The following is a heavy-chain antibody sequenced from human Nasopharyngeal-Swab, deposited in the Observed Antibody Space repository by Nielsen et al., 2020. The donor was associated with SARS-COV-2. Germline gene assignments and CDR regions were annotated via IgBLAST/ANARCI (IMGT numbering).Heavy chain of an antibody. V-gene: IGHV5-51*01. J-gene: IGHJ6*02. D-gene: IGHD5-12*01. CDR1: GYSFTSYW. Sequence: GASLKISCKGSGYSFTSYWIAWVRQMLGKGLEWLWIISPRDHATNYSPSFQGQVTISADKSISTAYLQWSSLKASDTAMYYCVSPEGVATSFKYDFQYGMDVWGQGTMVTVPS. CDR3: VSPEGVATSFKYDFQYGMDV. CDR2: ISPRDHAT.